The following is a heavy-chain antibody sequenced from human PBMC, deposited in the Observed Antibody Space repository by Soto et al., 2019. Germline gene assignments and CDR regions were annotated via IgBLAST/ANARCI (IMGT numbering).Heavy chain of an antibody. Sequence: QITLKESGPTLVKPTQTLTLTCTFSGFSLSTSGVGVGWIRQPPGKALEWLALIYWDDDKRYSSSLNSRLTTTKDPSKNPVVLTMTNMDPVDTATYYCAHSRPPRLLDYWGQGTLVTVSS. V-gene: IGHV2-5*02. CDR1: GFSLSTSGVG. CDR2: IYWDDDK. CDR3: AHSRPPRLLDY. D-gene: IGHD6-6*01. J-gene: IGHJ4*02.